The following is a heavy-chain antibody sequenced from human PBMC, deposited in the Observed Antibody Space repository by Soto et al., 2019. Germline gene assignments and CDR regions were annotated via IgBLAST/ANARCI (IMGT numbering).Heavy chain of an antibody. CDR2: ISAYNGNT. D-gene: IGHD3-22*01. V-gene: IGHV1-18*01. CDR3: ARNSPTYYYDSSGFDY. J-gene: IGHJ4*02. CDR1: GYTFTSYG. Sequence: DSVKVSCKASGYTFTSYGISWVRQAPGQGLEWMGWISAYNGNTNYAQKLQGRVTMTTDTSTSTAYMELRSLRSDDTAVYYCARNSPTYYYDSSGFDYWGQXTLVTVSS.